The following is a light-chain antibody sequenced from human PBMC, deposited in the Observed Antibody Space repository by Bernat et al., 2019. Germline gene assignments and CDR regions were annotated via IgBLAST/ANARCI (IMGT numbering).Light chain of an antibody. Sequence: QSALTHPASVSGSPGQSITISCTGTSSDVGSYNYVSWYQHHPGKAPKLMIYDVTNRPSGVANRFSGSKSGNTASLTISGLQAEDEADYYCNYSTSRRTPWVFGGGTKLTVL. CDR3: NYSTSRRTPWV. CDR2: DVT. V-gene: IGLV2-14*01. J-gene: IGLJ3*02. CDR1: SSDVGSYNY.